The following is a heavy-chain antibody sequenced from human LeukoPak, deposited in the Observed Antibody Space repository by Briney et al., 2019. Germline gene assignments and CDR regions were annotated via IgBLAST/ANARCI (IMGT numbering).Heavy chain of an antibody. V-gene: IGHV3-23*01. CDR2: ISDSGGRT. Sequence: GGSLRLSCAVSGITLSNYGMSSVRQAPGKGVEWVAGISDSGGRTNYADSVKGRFTISRDNPKNTLYLQMNSLRAEDTAVYFCAKRGLVIRVILVGFHKEAYYFDSWGQGALVTVSS. J-gene: IGHJ4*02. CDR1: GITLSNYG. D-gene: IGHD3-22*01. CDR3: AKRGLVIRVILVGFHKEAYYFDS.